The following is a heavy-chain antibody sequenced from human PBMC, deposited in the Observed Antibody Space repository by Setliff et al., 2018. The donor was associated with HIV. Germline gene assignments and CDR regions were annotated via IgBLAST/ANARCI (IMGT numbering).Heavy chain of an antibody. J-gene: IGHJ5*02. D-gene: IGHD2-15*01. V-gene: IGHV4-38-2*01. CDR2: MYYTGTT. CDR1: GYSVSSGYY. Sequence: PSETLSLTCAVSGYSVSSGYYWAWIRQAPGKGLQWIGQMYYTGTTDYKPSLSSRVTISQDKSRNQFSLKLTSVTATDTAIYYCARGVGIGGNWFDPWGQGIMVTVSS. CDR3: ARGVGIGGNWFDP.